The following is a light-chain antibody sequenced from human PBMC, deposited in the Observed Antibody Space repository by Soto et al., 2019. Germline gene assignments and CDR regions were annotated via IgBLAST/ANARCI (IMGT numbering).Light chain of an antibody. CDR1: STDVYNYNY. CDR2: DVS. V-gene: IGLV2-14*01. CDR3: SSYTISDTK. Sequence: QSALTQPASVSGSPGQSITISCTGTSTDVYNYNYVSWYQQHPGKAPKVLIYDVSNRPSGVSNRFSGSKSGNTASLTISGLQPEDEADYYCSSYTISDTKFGGGTKVTVL. J-gene: IGLJ2*01.